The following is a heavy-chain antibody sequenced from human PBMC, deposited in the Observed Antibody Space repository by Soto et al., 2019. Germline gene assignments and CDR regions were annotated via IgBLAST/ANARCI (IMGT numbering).Heavy chain of an antibody. V-gene: IGHV3-30*18. CDR3: AKDSGQLPAYLDY. CDR2: VSYDGSKK. D-gene: IGHD2-2*01. J-gene: IGHJ4*02. Sequence: QVQLVESGGRVAQPGRSLTLSCEVSGFTFRNYDMHWVRQAPGKGLEWVTVVSYDGSKKNYAESVKGRFTVSRDNSRKTLSLHMNSLRGEDTAVYYCAKDSGQLPAYLDYWGQGTLVTVSS. CDR1: GFTFRNYD.